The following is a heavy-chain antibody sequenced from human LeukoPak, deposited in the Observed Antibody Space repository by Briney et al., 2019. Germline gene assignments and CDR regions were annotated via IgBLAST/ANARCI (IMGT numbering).Heavy chain of an antibody. V-gene: IGHV4-34*01. CDR3: ARGFGYYYYYMDV. D-gene: IGHD3-10*01. CDR1: GGSFSGYY. Sequence: PSETLSLTCAVYGGSFSGYYWSWIRQPPGKGLEWIGEINHSGSTNYNPSLKSRVTISVDTSKNQFSLKLSSVTAADTAVYYCARGFGYYYYYMDVWGKRTTVTVSS. CDR2: INHSGST. J-gene: IGHJ6*03.